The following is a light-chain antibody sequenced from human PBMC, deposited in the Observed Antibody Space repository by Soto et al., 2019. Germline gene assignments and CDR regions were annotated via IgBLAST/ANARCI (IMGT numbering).Light chain of an antibody. J-gene: IGKJ5*01. V-gene: IGKV3-20*01. Sequence: EIVLTQSPGTLSLSPGERASLSCMASQSVSSGYLAWYQQKPGQAPRLLIYGASSRATGIPDRFSGSGSGTDFTLTISSLQSEDFAVYYCQQYDNWPTITFGQGTRLEI. CDR1: QSVSSGY. CDR3: QQYDNWPTIT. CDR2: GAS.